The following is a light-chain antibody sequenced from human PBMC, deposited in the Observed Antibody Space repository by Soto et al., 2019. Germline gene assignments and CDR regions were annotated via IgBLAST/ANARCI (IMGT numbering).Light chain of an antibody. J-gene: IGKJ1*01. Sequence: EIVFAQSPGTRSLSPGEIATLSCRASQSVSSNFLAWYQQKPGQAPRLLIYDASNRATGIPDRFSGSGSGTDFTLTISRLEPEDFAVYYCQQFGSSPRTFGQGTKVDI. V-gene: IGKV3-20*01. CDR3: QQFGSSPRT. CDR1: QSVSSNF. CDR2: DAS.